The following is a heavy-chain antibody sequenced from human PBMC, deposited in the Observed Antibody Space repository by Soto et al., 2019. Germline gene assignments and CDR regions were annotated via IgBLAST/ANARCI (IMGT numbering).Heavy chain of an antibody. V-gene: IGHV4-59*08. CDR2: IYYSGST. CDR1: GGTISSWY. J-gene: IGHJ4*02. D-gene: IGHD1-26*01. CDR3: ARRYGSAIVY. Sequence: SETLSLTCTVSGGTISSWYWSWIRQPPGKGLEWIGYIYYSGSTNCNPSLKSRVTISVDTSKNQFSLKLSSVTAAETAVYYCARRYGSAIVYCGQGILVTVSS.